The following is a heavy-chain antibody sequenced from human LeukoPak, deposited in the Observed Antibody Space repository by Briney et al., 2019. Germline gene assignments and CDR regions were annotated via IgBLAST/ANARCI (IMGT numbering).Heavy chain of an antibody. CDR1: GGSFSGYY. J-gene: IGHJ4*02. V-gene: IGHV4-34*01. CDR3: AAEISGGYSHFDY. Sequence: SETLSLTCAVYGGSFSGYYWSWIRQPPGKGLEWIGEINHSGSTNYNPSLKSRVTISVDTSKNQFSLKLSSVTAADTAVYYCAAEISGGYSHFDYWGQGTLVTVSS. D-gene: IGHD1-26*01. CDR2: INHSGST.